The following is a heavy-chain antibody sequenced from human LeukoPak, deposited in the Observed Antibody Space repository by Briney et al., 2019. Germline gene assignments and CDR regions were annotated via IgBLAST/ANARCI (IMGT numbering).Heavy chain of an antibody. Sequence: SETLSLTCTVSGGSISSGSYYWSWIRQPAGKGLEWIGRIYTSGSTNYNPSLKSRVTISVDTSKNQFSLKLSSVTGADTAVYYCARVIAVAGTGDYYFDYWGQGTLVTVSS. CDR3: ARVIAVAGTGDYYFDY. D-gene: IGHD6-19*01. V-gene: IGHV4-61*02. CDR2: IYTSGST. J-gene: IGHJ4*02. CDR1: GGSISSGSYY.